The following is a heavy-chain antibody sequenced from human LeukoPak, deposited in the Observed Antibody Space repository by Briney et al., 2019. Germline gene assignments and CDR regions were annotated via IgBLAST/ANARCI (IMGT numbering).Heavy chain of an antibody. D-gene: IGHD1-26*01. J-gene: IGHJ4*02. CDR3: ARGAETYYDRHFDY. CDR2: VFYTGNT. Sequence: SETLSLTCTVSAGSISTYYWSWIRQPPGKGLEWIGYVFYTGNTDYNPSLKSRVTISVDTSKKQFSLNLRSVSAADTAVYYCARGAETYYDRHFDYWGQGILGTVSS. CDR1: AGSISTYY. V-gene: IGHV4-59*01.